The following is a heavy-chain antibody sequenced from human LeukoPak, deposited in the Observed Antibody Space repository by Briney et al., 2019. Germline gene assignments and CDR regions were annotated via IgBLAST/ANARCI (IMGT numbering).Heavy chain of an antibody. V-gene: IGHV3-7*01. CDR3: ARVWGSYRPRYYFDY. CDR1: GFTFSSYW. Sequence: GGSLRLSCVASGFTFSSYWMTWVRQAPGKGLEWVANIKQDGSEKYYVDSVKGRFTISRDNAKNSLYLQMNSLRAEDTAVYYCARVWGSYRPRYYFDYWGQGTLVTVSS. CDR2: IKQDGSEK. J-gene: IGHJ4*02. D-gene: IGHD3-16*02.